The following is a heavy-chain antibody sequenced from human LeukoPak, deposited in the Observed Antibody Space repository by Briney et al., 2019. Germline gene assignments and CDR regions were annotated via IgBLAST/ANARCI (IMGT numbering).Heavy chain of an antibody. J-gene: IGHJ4*02. D-gene: IGHD3-10*01. CDR3: ARESYRITMVRGVIGY. CDR1: GYTFTGYY. V-gene: IGHV1-2*02. CDR2: INPNSGGT. Sequence: ASVKVSCKASGYTFTGYYMHWVRQAPGQGFEWMGWINPNSGGTNYAQKFQGRVTMTRDTSISTAYMELSRLRSDDTAVYYCARESYRITMVRGVIGYWGQGTLVTVSS.